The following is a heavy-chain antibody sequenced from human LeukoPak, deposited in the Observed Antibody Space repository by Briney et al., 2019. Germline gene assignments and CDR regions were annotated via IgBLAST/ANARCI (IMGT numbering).Heavy chain of an antibody. D-gene: IGHD2-8*02. CDR1: GYTFTSYD. J-gene: IGHJ4*02. CDR2: MNPNSGNT. V-gene: IGHV1-8*01. Sequence: ASVKVSCKASGYTFTSYDINWVRQATGQGLEWMGWMNPNSGNTDYAQKFQGRVTMTRNTSISTAYMELSSLRSEDAAVYYCARVTGRFLSRLGYWGQGTLVTVSS. CDR3: ARVTGRFLSRLGY.